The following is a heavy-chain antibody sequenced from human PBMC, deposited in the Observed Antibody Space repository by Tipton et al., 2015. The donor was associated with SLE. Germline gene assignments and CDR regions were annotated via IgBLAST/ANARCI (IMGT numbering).Heavy chain of an antibody. CDR1: GFTFSSYW. V-gene: IGHV3-48*04. CDR3: AKDISGDAYYYYGMDV. CDR2: ISSSGSTI. D-gene: IGHD2-15*01. Sequence: SLRLSCAASGFTFSSYWMNWVRQAPGKGLEWVSYISSSGSTIYYADSVKGRFTISRDNAKNSLYLQMNSLRAEDTALYYCAKDISGDAYYYYGMDVWGQGTTVTVSS. J-gene: IGHJ6*02.